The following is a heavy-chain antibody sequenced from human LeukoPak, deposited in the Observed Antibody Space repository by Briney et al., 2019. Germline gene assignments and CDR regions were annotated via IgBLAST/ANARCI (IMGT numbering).Heavy chain of an antibody. CDR1: GGSISGYY. V-gene: IGHV4-59*01. J-gene: IGHJ6*02. CDR2: IYYSGST. CDR3: ARGRFTNGVSPNFSYYSGMAV. D-gene: IGHD2-8*01. Sequence: SETLSLTCTVSGGSISGYYWSWIRQPPGKGLEWIGYIYYSGSTNYNPSLKSRVTISVDTSKNQFSLKLSSVTAADTAVYYCARGRFTNGVSPNFSYYSGMAVGAQGPTVTVPS.